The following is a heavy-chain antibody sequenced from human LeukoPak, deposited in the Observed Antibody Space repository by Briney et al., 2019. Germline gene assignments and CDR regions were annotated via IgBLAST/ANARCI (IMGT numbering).Heavy chain of an antibody. CDR2: IWFDASNK. CDR1: GFTFSSYA. J-gene: IGHJ4*02. CDR3: AKVLSKGGGYYLTDY. V-gene: IGHV3-30*02. D-gene: IGHD3-22*01. Sequence: GGSLRLSCAASGFTFSSYAMHWVRQAPGKGLEWVASIWFDASNKYYADSVKGRFTISRDNSKNTLYLQMNSLRPEDTAVYYCAKVLSKGGGYYLTDYWGWGTLVTVSS.